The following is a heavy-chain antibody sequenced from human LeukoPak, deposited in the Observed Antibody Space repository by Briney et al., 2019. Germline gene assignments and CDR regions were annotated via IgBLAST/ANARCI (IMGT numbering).Heavy chain of an antibody. Sequence: ASVKVSCKASGYTFTGYYMHWVRQAPGQGLEWMGWINPNSGGTNYAQKFQGRATMTRDTSISTAYMELSRLRSDDTAVYYCARDIGYVNALGIWGQGTMVTVSS. V-gene: IGHV1-2*02. D-gene: IGHD5-12*01. CDR3: ARDIGYVNALGI. J-gene: IGHJ3*02. CDR2: INPNSGGT. CDR1: GYTFTGYY.